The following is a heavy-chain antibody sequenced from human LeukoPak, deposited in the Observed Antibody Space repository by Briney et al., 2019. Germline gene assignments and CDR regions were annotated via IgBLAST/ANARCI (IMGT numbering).Heavy chain of an antibody. CDR2: ITGGGRT. V-gene: IGHV3-23*01. CDR3: ARDPNGDYIGAFDF. CDR1: GFTFNNYA. Sequence: GGSLRLSCAASGFTFNNYAMMWVRQAQGQGLEWVSAITGGGRTYYADSVKGRFTISRDNSKNTLYLQMNSLRAEDMALYFCARDPNGDYIGAFDFLGQGTVVTVSS. D-gene: IGHD4-17*01. J-gene: IGHJ3*01.